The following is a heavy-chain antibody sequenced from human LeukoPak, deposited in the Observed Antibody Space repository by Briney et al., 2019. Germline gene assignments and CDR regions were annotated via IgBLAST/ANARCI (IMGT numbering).Heavy chain of an antibody. D-gene: IGHD4-23*01. CDR1: GFTFSTYT. CDR2: ISSSSRYI. Sequence: GGSLGLSCAASGFTFSTYTMNWVRQAPGKGLEWVSSISSSSRYIYYADSVKGRFTISRDNAKNTLYLQMNSLRAEDTAVYYCARVEEGTTLDDYYMDVWGKGTTVTVSS. J-gene: IGHJ6*03. CDR3: ARVEEGTTLDDYYMDV. V-gene: IGHV3-21*04.